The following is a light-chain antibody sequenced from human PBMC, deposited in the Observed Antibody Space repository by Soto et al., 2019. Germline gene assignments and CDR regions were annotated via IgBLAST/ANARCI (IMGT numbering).Light chain of an antibody. V-gene: IGKV3-20*01. CDR1: HTISSSY. CDR2: AIS. CDR3: QQSDSSSPRT. J-gene: IGKJ1*01. Sequence: EIVLTQSPGTLSLSPGERATLSCRASHTISSSYLAWYQQKPGQAPRLLMYAISSRATGIPDRFRGSGSGTDFTLTITRLEPEDFAVYYCQQSDSSSPRTFGQGTKVDIK.